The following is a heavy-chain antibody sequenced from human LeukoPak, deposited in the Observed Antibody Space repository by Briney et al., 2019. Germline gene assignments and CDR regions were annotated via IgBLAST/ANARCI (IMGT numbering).Heavy chain of an antibody. J-gene: IGHJ5*02. CDR1: GFTFSSYS. CDR3: ARLRPPYSVVNVDP. CDR2: ISSSSSYI. Sequence: GGSLRLSRAASGFTFSSYSMNWVRQAPGKGLEWVSSISSSSSYIYYADSVKGRFTISRDNAKNSLYLQMNSLRAEDTAVYYCARLRPPYSVVNVDPWGRGTLVTVSS. D-gene: IGHD3-22*01. V-gene: IGHV3-21*01.